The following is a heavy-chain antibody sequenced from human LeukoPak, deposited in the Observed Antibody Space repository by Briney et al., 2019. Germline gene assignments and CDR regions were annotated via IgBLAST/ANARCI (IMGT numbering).Heavy chain of an antibody. J-gene: IGHJ4*02. Sequence: GGSLRLSCTASGFPFIEYSMNWVRQAPGKGLEWISYIGIDSGNTKYADSVRGRFTISTDKAKNSLYLQMNSLRVEDTAVCYCARDHNYAFDNWGQGTLVSVAS. V-gene: IGHV3-48*01. D-gene: IGHD1-1*01. CDR3: ARDHNYAFDN. CDR2: IGIDSGNT. CDR1: GFPFIEYS.